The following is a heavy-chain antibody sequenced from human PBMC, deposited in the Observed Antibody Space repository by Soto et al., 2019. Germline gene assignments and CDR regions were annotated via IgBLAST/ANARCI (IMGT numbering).Heavy chain of an antibody. J-gene: IGHJ5*02. Sequence: PSETLSLTCTVSGGSISSGGYYWSWIRQPPGKGLEWIGSIYYSGSTYYNPSLKSRVTISVDTSKNQFSLKLSSVTAADTAVYYCATAPYYDSLTDYPKYNWFDPWGQGALVTVSS. CDR2: IYYSGST. CDR3: ATAPYYDSLTDYPKYNWFDP. V-gene: IGHV4-39*01. D-gene: IGHD3-9*01. CDR1: GGSISSGGYY.